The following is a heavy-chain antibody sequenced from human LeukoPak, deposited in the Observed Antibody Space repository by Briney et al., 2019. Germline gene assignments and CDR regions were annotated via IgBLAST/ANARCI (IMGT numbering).Heavy chain of an antibody. Sequence: ASVKVSCKASGYTFSSYGISWARQAPGQGLEWVEWISAYNGDTHYAQNFQGRVTMTTDTSTNTAYMELRSLISHDTAVYYCARDGMSSTKPFDYWGQGSLVTVPS. CDR1: GYTFSSYG. J-gene: IGHJ4*02. CDR2: ISAYNGDT. D-gene: IGHD2-2*01. V-gene: IGHV1-18*01. CDR3: ARDGMSSTKPFDY.